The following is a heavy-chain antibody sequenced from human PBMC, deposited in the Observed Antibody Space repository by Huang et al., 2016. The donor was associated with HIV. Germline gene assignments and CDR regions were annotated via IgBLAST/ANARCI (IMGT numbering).Heavy chain of an antibody. D-gene: IGHD6-13*01. CDR1: GNTFTNFG. V-gene: IGHV1-18*01. J-gene: IGHJ6*03. CDR3: ARDGLQQLVRPYYYYYMDV. CDR2: INADNGYT. Sequence: QVHLVQSGAEVKKPGASLTVSCKASGNTFTNFGISWVRQALGQVLEWMGWINADNGYTNYAQKFQGSVTMTIDTSTTTAYMELRSLRSDDTAVYYCARDGLQQLVRPYYYYYMDVWGKGTTVTVSS.